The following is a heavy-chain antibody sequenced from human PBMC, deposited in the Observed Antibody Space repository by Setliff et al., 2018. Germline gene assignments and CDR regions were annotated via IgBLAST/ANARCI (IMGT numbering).Heavy chain of an antibody. CDR3: ARAGRNNYDSSGYYDALYYYNYMDV. D-gene: IGHD3-22*01. CDR1: GYTFSRYG. CDR2: ISAYNGNT. Sequence: ASVKVSCKASGYTFSRYGISWVRQAPGQGLEWMGWISAYNGNTNYAQKLQGRVTMTTDTSTSTAYMELRSLRSDDTAVYYCARAGRNNYDSSGYYDALYYYNYMDVWGKGTTVTVSS. J-gene: IGHJ6*03. V-gene: IGHV1-18*01.